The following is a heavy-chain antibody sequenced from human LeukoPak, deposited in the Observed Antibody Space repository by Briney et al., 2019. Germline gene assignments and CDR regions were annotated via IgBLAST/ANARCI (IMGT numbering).Heavy chain of an antibody. J-gene: IGHJ3*02. CDR1: GGSISSYY. D-gene: IGHD3-16*01. V-gene: IGHV4-59*08. CDR2: IYYSGST. Sequence: SETLSLTCTVSGGSISSYYWSWIRQPPGKGLEWIGYIYYSGSTNYNPSLKSRVTISVDTSKNQFSLKLSSVTAADTAVYYCARSGGIPNTIDIWGQGTMVTVSS. CDR3: ARSGGIPNTIDI.